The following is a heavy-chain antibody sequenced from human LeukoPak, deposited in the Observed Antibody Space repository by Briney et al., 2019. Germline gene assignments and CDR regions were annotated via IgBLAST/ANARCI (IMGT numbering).Heavy chain of an antibody. Sequence: SETLSLTCTVSGGSISSGDYYWSWIRQPPGKGLEWIGYIYYSGSTDYNPSLKSRVSISVDTSKNQFSLKLSSVTAADTAVYYCARDAVLRAPIRMDVWGQGTAVTVSS. D-gene: IGHD2/OR15-2a*01. CDR1: GGSISSGDYY. CDR3: ARDAVLRAPIRMDV. J-gene: IGHJ6*02. CDR2: IYYSGST. V-gene: IGHV4-30-4*01.